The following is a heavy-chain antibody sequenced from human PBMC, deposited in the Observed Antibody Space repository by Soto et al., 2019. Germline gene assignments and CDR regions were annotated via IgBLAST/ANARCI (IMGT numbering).Heavy chain of an antibody. Sequence: PGESLKISCKGSGYSFTSYWIGWVRQMPGKGLEWMGIIYPGDSDTRYSPSFQGQVTISADKYISTAYLQWSSLKASDTAMYYCARHIADDSSGYYENWFDTWGQGTMVTVSS. J-gene: IGHJ5*02. V-gene: IGHV5-51*01. CDR3: ARHIADDSSGYYENWFDT. D-gene: IGHD3-22*01. CDR2: IYPGDSDT. CDR1: GYSFTSYW.